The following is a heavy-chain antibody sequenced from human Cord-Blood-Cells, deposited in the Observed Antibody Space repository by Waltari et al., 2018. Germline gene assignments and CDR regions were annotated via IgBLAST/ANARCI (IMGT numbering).Heavy chain of an antibody. V-gene: IGHV4-39*01. CDR2: IYYSGRT. CDR1: GGSISSSSYY. CDR3: ARRKRDLSDACDI. Sequence: QLQLQESGPGLVQPSETLSLTCTVSGGSISSSSYYWGWIRQPPGKGLEWIGSIYYSGRTYSNPSLKSRVTISVDTSKSQVSLKLSSVTAADTAVYYWARRKRDLSDACDIWGQGTMVTVSS. J-gene: IGHJ3*02.